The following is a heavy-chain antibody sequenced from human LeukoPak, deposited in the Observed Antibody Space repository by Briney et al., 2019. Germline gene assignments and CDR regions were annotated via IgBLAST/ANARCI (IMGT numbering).Heavy chain of an antibody. CDR2: ISAYNGNT. D-gene: IGHD6-6*01. J-gene: IGHJ6*03. CDR1: GYTFTSYG. CDR3: ARDGPYIAARPYYMDV. V-gene: IGHV1-18*01. Sequence: GASVKVSCKASGYTFTSYGISWVRQAPGQGLEWMGWISAYNGNTNYAQKLQGRVTTTTDTSTSTAYMELRSLRSDDTAVYYCARDGPYIAARPYYMDVWGKGTTVTVSS.